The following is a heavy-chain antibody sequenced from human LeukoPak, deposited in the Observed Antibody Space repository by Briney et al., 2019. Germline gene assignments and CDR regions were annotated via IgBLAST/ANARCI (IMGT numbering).Heavy chain of an antibody. D-gene: IGHD6-19*01. CDR1: GYTFNGDY. V-gene: IGHV1-2*02. CDR2: INPNSGGT. CDR3: ARDEFSPIAVAGTIYY. J-gene: IGHJ4*02. Sequence: GASVKVSCKASGYTFNGDYMHWVRQAPGQGLEWMGCINPNSGGTNYAQKFQGRVTMTRDTSISTAYMELSRLRSDDTAVYYCARDEFSPIAVAGTIYYWGQGTLVTVSS.